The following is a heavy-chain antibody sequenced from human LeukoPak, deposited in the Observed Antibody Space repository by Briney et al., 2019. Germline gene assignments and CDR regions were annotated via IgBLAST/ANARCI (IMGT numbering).Heavy chain of an antibody. CDR3: SKGWLSAAAGCFDY. Sequence: SLRHSPAAPRVTFSSYAMRGGSNGRGKGLKWHSPISGIDGSTYYADYVKNRFTISRDNSKNTLYLQMNSLRAEDTAVYYCSKGWLSAAAGCFDYWGQGTLVTVSS. D-gene: IGHD6-13*01. CDR2: ISGIDGST. V-gene: IGHV3-23*01. J-gene: IGHJ4*02. CDR1: RVTFSSYA.